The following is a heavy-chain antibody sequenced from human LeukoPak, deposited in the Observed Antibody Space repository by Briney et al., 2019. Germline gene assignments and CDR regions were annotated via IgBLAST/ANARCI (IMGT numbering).Heavy chain of an antibody. CDR1: GGSFSGYY. D-gene: IGHD1-7*01. V-gene: IGHV4-34*01. CDR2: INHSGST. Sequence: SETLSLTCAVYGGSFSGYYWSWIRQPPGKGLEWIGEINHSGSTNYNPSLKSRAAISVDTSKNQFSLKLSSVTAADTAVYYCARGSWNYDYYYYYYMDVWGKGTTVTVSS. J-gene: IGHJ6*03. CDR3: ARGSWNYDYYYYYYMDV.